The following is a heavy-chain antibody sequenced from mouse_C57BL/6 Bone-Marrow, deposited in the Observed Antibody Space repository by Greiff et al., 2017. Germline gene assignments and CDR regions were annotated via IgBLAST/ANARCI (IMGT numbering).Heavy chain of an antibody. CDR1: GYTFTSYW. Sequence: QVQLQQPGAELVRPGSSVKLSCKASGYTFTSYWMDWVKQRPGQGHEWIGNIYPSDSETHYNQKFKDKATLTVDKSSSPAYMQLSSLTSEDSAVYYCARRGYYGSSYWFAYWGQGTLVTVSA. CDR3: ARRGYYGSSYWFAY. D-gene: IGHD1-1*01. V-gene: IGHV1-61*01. J-gene: IGHJ3*01. CDR2: IYPSDSET.